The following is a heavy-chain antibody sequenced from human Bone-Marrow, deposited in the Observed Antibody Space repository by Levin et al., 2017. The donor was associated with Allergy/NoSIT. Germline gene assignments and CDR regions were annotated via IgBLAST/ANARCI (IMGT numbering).Heavy chain of an antibody. D-gene: IGHD1-1*01. V-gene: IGHV3-23*01. CDR2: IRGSDGTT. CDR1: GFTFSDFA. Sequence: GGSLRLSCAASGFTFSDFAMTWVRQAPGKGLEWVSAIRGSDGTTYYADSVKGRFSISRDNSKNTLYLQMNSLTAEDTAIYYCARALGIRGTTGFWFDPWGQGTLVSVSS. CDR3: ARALGIRGTTGFWFDP. J-gene: IGHJ5*02.